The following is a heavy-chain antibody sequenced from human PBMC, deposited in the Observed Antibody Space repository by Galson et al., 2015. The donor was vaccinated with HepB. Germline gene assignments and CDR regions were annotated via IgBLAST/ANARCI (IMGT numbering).Heavy chain of an antibody. V-gene: IGHV3-11*06. CDR2: ISSSAIYA. J-gene: IGHJ4*02. CDR1: GFTFSDYY. CDR3: ARVALSDYGDHAHLDS. D-gene: IGHD4-17*01. Sequence: SLRLSCAASGFTFSDYYMSWIRQAPGKGLEWLSYISSSAIYANYADSVKGRFTISRDNVKNSLFLQMNSLTADDTAVHYYARVALSDYGDHAHLDSWGQGTLVSVSS.